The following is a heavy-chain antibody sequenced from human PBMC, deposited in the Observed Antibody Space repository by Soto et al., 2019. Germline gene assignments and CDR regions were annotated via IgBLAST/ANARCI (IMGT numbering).Heavy chain of an antibody. J-gene: IGHJ6*02. V-gene: IGHV1-58*01. CDR3: AADSTLLWPNGAYYYYYGMDV. CDR1: GFTFTSSA. Sequence: SVKVSCKASGFTFTSSAVQWVRQARGQRLEWIGWIVVGSGNTNYAQKFQERVTITRDMSTSTAYMELSSLRSEDTAVYYCAADSTLLWPNGAYYYYYGMDVWGQGTTVTVSS. D-gene: IGHD2-2*01. CDR2: IVVGSGNT.